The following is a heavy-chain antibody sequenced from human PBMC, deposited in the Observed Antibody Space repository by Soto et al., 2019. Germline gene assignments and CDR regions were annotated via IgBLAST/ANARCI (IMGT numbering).Heavy chain of an antibody. CDR2: IIPILNRT. Sequence: QVQLVQSGAEVKKPGSSVKVSCKASGGTFSTSTFSWVRQAPGQGLEWMGRIIPILNRTNYAQRFQGRVAITADTSTSPAYMELSSLNSDDTAIYYCAADRGDVSGYYARGQGTLVTVSS. D-gene: IGHD4-17*01. CDR1: GGTFSTST. V-gene: IGHV1-69*08. J-gene: IGHJ4*02. CDR3: AADRGDVSGYYA.